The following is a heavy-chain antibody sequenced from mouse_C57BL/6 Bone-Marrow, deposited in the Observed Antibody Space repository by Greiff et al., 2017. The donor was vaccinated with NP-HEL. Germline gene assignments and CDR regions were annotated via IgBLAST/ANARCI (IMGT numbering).Heavy chain of an antibody. CDR2: IWSGGST. Sequence: VQLQQSGPGLVQPSQSLSITCTVSGFSLTSYGVHWVRQSPGKGLEWLGVIWSGGSTDYNAAFISRLSISKDNSKSHVFFKMNSLQADDTAIYYCASYYYGPPYAMDYWGQGTSVTVSS. V-gene: IGHV2-2*01. CDR3: ASYYYGPPYAMDY. J-gene: IGHJ4*01. D-gene: IGHD1-1*01. CDR1: GFSLTSYG.